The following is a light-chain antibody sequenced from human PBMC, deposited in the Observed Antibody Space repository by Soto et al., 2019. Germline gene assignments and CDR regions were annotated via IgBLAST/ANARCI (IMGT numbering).Light chain of an antibody. V-gene: IGKV3-15*01. CDR1: QSVSSN. J-gene: IGKJ4*01. CDR2: GAS. CDR3: QQYNNWPLT. Sequence: EIVMTQSPATLSVSPGERATLSCRASQSVSSNLAWYQQKPGQGPRLLIYGASTRATGIPARFSGSGSGTDFTLTISSLQSEDFALYYCQQYNNWPLTFGGGTKVDIK.